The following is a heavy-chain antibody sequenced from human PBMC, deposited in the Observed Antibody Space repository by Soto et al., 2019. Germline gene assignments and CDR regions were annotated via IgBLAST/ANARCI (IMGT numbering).Heavy chain of an antibody. CDR2: IYWDDDK. J-gene: IGHJ2*01. V-gene: IGHV2-5*02. Sequence: QITLKESGPTLVKPTQTLTLTCTFSGFSLETSGMGMSCIRQPPEKALEWLALIYWDDDKRYSPSLKNRLTITTDTSKNQVVLTLTNVDPVDTATYYSAHSLYHYDTSGHYPYWYFDLWGRGTLVTVSS. CDR3: AHSLYHYDTSGHYPYWYFDL. D-gene: IGHD3-22*01. CDR1: GFSLETSGMG.